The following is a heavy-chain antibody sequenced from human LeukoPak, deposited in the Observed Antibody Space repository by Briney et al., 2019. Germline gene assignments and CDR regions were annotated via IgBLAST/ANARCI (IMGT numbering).Heavy chain of an antibody. V-gene: IGHV3-30*02. Sequence: GGSLRLSCAASGFTFSSYGMHWVRQAAGKGLEWAAFIRYDGSNQYYVDSVKGRFTISRDNSKNMLFLQMNSLRVEDTAVYYCAKERAGATFYYYYYMDVWGKGTTVTISS. J-gene: IGHJ6*03. CDR2: IRYDGSNQ. CDR3: AKERAGATFYYYYYMDV. D-gene: IGHD1-26*01. CDR1: GFTFSSYG.